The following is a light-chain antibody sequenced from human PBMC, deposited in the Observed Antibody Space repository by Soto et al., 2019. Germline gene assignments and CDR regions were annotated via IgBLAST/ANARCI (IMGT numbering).Light chain of an antibody. CDR2: GAS. V-gene: IGKV3-20*01. CDR3: QQYGSSPLYT. J-gene: IGKJ2*01. CDR1: QSVSSSS. Sequence: LTQCRIIQSLSPGDRATLSCRASQSVSSSSLVWYQQRPGLAPRLLIHGASSRATGIPDRFSGSGSGTDFTLIISRVEPEDFALYYCQQYGSSPLYTFGQGTKVDIK.